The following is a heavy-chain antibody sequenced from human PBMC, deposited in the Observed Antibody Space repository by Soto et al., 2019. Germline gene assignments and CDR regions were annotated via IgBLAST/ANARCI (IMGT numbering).Heavy chain of an antibody. V-gene: IGHV3-72*01. Sequence: EVQLVESGGGLVQPGGSLRLSCAASGLIFSDYHMDWVRQAPGKGLEWVGRIRRKANSYTTEYAASVKGRFTISRDDSKNPLYLQMNSLKSEDTAVYYCAMLGGWSGGSGGMGVWGQGTTVTVSS. CDR1: GLIFSDYH. J-gene: IGHJ6*02. CDR2: IRRKANSYTT. CDR3: AMLGGWSGGSGGMGV. D-gene: IGHD6-19*01.